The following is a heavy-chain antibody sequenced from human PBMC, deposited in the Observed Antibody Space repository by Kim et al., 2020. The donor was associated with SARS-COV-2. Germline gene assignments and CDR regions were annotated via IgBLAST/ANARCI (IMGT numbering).Heavy chain of an antibody. CDR3: AKEWRLNSLTSGGDLFDY. CDR1: GLTFTNYA. V-gene: IGHV3-23*01. CDR2: ISGGGGSK. J-gene: IGHJ4*02. D-gene: IGHD3-10*01. Sequence: GGSLRLSCAASGLTFTNYAMNWVRQAPGKGLEWVSVISGGGGSKYYADSVKGRFTISRDNSKNTVYLQMSSLRAEDTAVYYCAKEWRLNSLTSGGDLFDYWGEGTLVSVSS.